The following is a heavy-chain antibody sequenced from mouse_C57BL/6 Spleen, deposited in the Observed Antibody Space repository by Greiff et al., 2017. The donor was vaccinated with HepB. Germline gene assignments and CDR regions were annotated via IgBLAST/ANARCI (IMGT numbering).Heavy chain of an antibody. D-gene: IGHD2-4*01. CDR1: GYSFTDYN. CDR3: AREGNGLRRGFAY. CDR2: INPNYGTT. Sequence: EVKLQESGPELVKPGASVKISCKASGYSFTDYNMNWVKQSNGKSLEWIGVINPNYGTTSYNQKFKGKATLTVDQSSSTAYMQLNSLTSEDSAVYYCAREGNGLRRGFAYWGQGTLVTVSA. V-gene: IGHV1-39*01. J-gene: IGHJ3*01.